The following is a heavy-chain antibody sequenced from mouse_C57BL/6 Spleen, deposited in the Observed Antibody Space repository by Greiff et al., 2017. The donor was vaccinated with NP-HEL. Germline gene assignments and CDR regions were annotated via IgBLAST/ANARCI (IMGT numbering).Heavy chain of an antibody. CDR2: IHPSDSYT. V-gene: IGHV1-50*01. J-gene: IGHJ3*01. CDR1: GYTFTSYW. Sequence: QVQLQQPGAELVKPGASVKLSCKASGYTFTSYWMQWVKQRPGQGLEWIGEIHPSDSYTNYNQKFKGKATLTVDTSSSTAYMQLSSLTSEDSAVYYCASTYGGCSWFAYWGQGTLVTVSA. D-gene: IGHD1-1*02. CDR3: ASTYGGCSWFAY.